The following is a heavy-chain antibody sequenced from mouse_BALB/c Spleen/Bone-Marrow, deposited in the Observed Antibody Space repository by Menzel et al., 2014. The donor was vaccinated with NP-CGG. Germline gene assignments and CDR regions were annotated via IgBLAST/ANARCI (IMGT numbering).Heavy chain of an antibody. CDR2: IYLGNVNT. CDR1: GYTFTSYY. Sequence: VQLQQSGPELVKPGASVRISCKASGYTFTSYYIHWVKQRPGQGLEWIGWIYLGNVNTKYNEKFKGKATLTADKSPSTAYMQFSSLTSEDSAVYFCASGDYRGQGTTLTVSS. CDR3: ASGDY. V-gene: IGHV1S56*01. J-gene: IGHJ2*01.